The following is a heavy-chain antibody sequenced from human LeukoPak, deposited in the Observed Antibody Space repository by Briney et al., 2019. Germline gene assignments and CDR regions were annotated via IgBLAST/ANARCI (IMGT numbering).Heavy chain of an antibody. V-gene: IGHV4-61*02. CDR2: IYTSGST. D-gene: IGHD3-10*01. Sequence: PSETLSLTCTVSGGSISSGSYYWSWIRQPAGKGLEWIGRIYTSGSTYYNPSLKSRVTISEDRSKNQFSLKLKSVTAADTAVYYCARWDRGSNLESDYWGQGTLVTVSS. CDR3: ARWDRGSNLESDY. CDR1: GGSISSGSYY. J-gene: IGHJ4*02.